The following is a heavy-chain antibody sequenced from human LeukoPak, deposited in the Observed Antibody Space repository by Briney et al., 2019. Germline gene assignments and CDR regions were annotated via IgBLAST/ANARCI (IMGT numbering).Heavy chain of an antibody. J-gene: IGHJ4*02. V-gene: IGHV1-2*02. Sequence: ASVKVSCKASGYTFTSYAMNWVRQAPGQGLEWMGWINPNSGGTNYAQKFQGRVTMTRDTSISTAYMELSRLRSDDTAVYYRGIAAANLTEWGQGTLVTVSS. CDR2: INPNSGGT. D-gene: IGHD6-13*01. CDR3: GIAAANLTE. CDR1: GYTFTSYA.